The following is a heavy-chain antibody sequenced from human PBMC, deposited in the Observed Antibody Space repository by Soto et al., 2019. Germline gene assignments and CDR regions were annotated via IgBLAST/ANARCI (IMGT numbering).Heavy chain of an antibody. V-gene: IGHV3-30*18. D-gene: IGHD4-17*01. CDR1: GFTFSSYG. Sequence: GGSLRLSCAASGFTFSSYGMHWVRQAPGKGLEWVAVISYDGSNKYYADSVKGRFTISRDNSKNTLYLQMNSLRAEDTAVYYCAKDQSYGDNTFDYWGQGTLVTAPQ. CDR3: AKDQSYGDNTFDY. J-gene: IGHJ4*02. CDR2: ISYDGSNK.